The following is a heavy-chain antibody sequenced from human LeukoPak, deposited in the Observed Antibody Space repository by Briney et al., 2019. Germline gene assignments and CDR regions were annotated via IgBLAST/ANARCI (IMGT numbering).Heavy chain of an antibody. CDR1: GASVGSYW. V-gene: IGHV4-4*07. Sequence: SETLSLTCDVSGASVGSYWWGWVRQPAGKGLEWLGRIYSTGSTRFNPSLKSRLTLSIDTSTNQFSLKLTSVTAADTAVYFCARQGYTVSYYFLDYWSQGTLVTVSS. D-gene: IGHD1-26*01. CDR2: IYSTGST. CDR3: ARQGYTVSYYFLDY. J-gene: IGHJ4*02.